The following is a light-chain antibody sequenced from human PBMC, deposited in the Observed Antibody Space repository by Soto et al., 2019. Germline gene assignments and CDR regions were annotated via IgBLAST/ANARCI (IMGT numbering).Light chain of an antibody. V-gene: IGLV1-44*01. CDR1: SSNIGSNT. J-gene: IGLJ1*01. CDR3: QSYDSTLSARYV. Sequence: QSVLTQPPSASGTPGQRVTISCSGRSSNIGSNTVNWYQQLPGTAPKLLFYSNNQRPSGVPDRFSGSKSGTSASLAISGLQSEDEGDYYCQSYDSTLSARYVFGTGTKLTVL. CDR2: SNN.